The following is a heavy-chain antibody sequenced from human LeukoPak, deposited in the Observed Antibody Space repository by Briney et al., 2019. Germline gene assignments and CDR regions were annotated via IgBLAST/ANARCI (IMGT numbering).Heavy chain of an antibody. Sequence: PSETLSLTCTVSGGSISSYYWSWIRQRPGKGLEWIEYIYCSGRTNYNPSLKSRVPISVDTSKNQFSLKLSSVTAADTAVYYCARRGRDGYIDYWGQGTLVTVSS. J-gene: IGHJ4*02. D-gene: IGHD5-24*01. CDR1: GGSISSYY. CDR3: ARRGRDGYIDY. CDR2: IYCSGRT. V-gene: IGHV4-59*01.